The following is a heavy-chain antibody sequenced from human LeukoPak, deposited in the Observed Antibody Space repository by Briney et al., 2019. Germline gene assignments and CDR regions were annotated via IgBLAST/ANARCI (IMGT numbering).Heavy chain of an antibody. CDR2: IYYSGST. D-gene: IGHD3-22*01. Sequence: SSETLCLTCTVSGGSISSSSYYWGWIRQPPGKGLEWIGSIYYSGSTCYNPSLKSRVTISVDTSKNQFSLKLSSVTAADTAVYYCARHTTMIVVVIGLGAFDIWGQGTMVTVSS. CDR3: ARHTTMIVVVIGLGAFDI. V-gene: IGHV4-39*01. CDR1: GGSISSSSYY. J-gene: IGHJ3*02.